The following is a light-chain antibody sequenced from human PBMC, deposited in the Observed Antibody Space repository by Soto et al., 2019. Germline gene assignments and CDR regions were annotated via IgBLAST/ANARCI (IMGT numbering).Light chain of an antibody. J-gene: IGLJ1*01. V-gene: IGLV1-47*01. CDR3: AAWDDTVRSYV. Sequence: QPVLTQPPSVSGTPGQRVTISCSGGISNIGTNYVHRFQQLPGTAPKVLSNRDNQRPSGVPDRFSGSKSGTSASLAISGLQSEDEAEYYCAAWDDTVRSYVFGTGTKLTVL. CDR2: RDN. CDR1: ISNIGTNY.